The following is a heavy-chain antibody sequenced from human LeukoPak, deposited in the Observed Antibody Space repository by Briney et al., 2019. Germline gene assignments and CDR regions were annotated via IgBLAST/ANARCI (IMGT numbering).Heavy chain of an antibody. V-gene: IGHV1-46*01. CDR2: INPSGGST. CDR1: GYTFTSYY. CDR3: ARERRPVEMATMEVRWFDP. D-gene: IGHD5-24*01. J-gene: IGHJ5*02. Sequence: GASVKVSCKASGYTFTSYYMHWVRQAPGQGLEWMGIINPSGGSTSYAQKFQGRVTMTRDTSTSTVYMELSSLRSEDTAVYYCARERRPVEMATMEVRWFDPWGQGTLVTVSS.